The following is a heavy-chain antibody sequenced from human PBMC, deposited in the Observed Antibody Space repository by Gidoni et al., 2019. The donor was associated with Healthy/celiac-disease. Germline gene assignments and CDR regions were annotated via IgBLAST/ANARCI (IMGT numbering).Heavy chain of an antibody. V-gene: IGHV3-33*01. J-gene: IGHJ3*02. CDR1: GFTFRSYG. CDR3: AREVGATKDAFDI. Sequence: QVQLVASGGGVVQPGRSLRLSCAASGFTFRSYGLHWVRQAPGTGLEWVAVIWYDGSNKYYADSVKGRFTISRDNSKNTLYLQMNSLRAEDTAVYYCAREVGATKDAFDIWGQGTMVTVSS. CDR2: IWYDGSNK. D-gene: IGHD1-26*01.